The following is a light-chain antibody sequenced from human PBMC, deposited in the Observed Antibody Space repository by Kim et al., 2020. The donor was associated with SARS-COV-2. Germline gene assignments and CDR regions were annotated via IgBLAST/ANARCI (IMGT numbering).Light chain of an antibody. V-gene: IGLV3-9*01. CDR2: RET. J-gene: IGLJ3*02. Sequence: SYELTQPLSVSVALGQTASIPCGGNNLGRKNVHWYQQKPGQAPLLVIYRETKRPSGIPERFSGSSSGNTATLTITRVQAGDEYDYYCQVWDSSTAVFGGGTQLTVL. CDR3: QVWDSSTAV. CDR1: NLGRKN.